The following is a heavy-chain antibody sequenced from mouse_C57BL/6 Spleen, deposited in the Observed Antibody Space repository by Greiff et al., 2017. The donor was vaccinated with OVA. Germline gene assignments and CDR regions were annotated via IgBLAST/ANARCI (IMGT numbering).Heavy chain of an antibody. CDR2: ISSGGSYP. J-gene: IGHJ2*01. CDR1: GFTFSSYG. D-gene: IGHD2-12*01. V-gene: IGHV5-6*01. Sequence: EVHLVESGGDLVKPGGSLKLSCAASGFTFSSYGMSWVRQTPDKRLEWVATISSGGSYPYYPDSVKGRFTISRDNAKNTLYLQMSSLKSEATAMYYCARLDDGGNFDYWGQGTTLTVSS. CDR3: ARLDDGGNFDY.